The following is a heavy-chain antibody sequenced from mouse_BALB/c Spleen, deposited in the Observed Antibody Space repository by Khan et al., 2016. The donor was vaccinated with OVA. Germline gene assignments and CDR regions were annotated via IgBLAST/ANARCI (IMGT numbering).Heavy chain of an antibody. J-gene: IGHJ3*01. CDR1: GFSLTTYG. CDR3: ARNSYMYDFTY. Sequence: QIQLVQSGPGLLQPSQSLSITCTVSGFSLTTYGVHWVRQSPGKGLEWLGLIWSGGNTDYNTAFISRLSISKDNSKGQVFFKMNSLQADDTAIYYCARNSYMYDFTYWGQGTLVTVSA. D-gene: IGHD2-14*01. CDR2: IWSGGNT. V-gene: IGHV2-4-1*01.